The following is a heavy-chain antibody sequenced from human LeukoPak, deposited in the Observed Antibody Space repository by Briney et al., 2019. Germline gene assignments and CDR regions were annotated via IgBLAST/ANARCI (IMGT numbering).Heavy chain of an antibody. J-gene: IGHJ5*02. CDR3: VRASYSGNLRWFDP. V-gene: IGHV5-51*01. CDR2: IYPGDSDT. D-gene: IGHD3-10*01. CDR1: GYTFSTYW. Sequence: GESLKISCKGSGYTFSTYWIAWVRQMPGKGLEWMGTIYPGDSDTRYSPSFQGQVTISADKSISTAYLQWSSLKASDTAMYYCVRASYSGNLRWFDPWGQGTLVTVSS.